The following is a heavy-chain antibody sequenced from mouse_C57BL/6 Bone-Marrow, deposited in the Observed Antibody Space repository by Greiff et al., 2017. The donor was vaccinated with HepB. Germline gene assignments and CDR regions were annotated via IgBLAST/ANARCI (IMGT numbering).Heavy chain of an antibody. D-gene: IGHD2-4*01. J-gene: IGHJ2*01. Sequence: QVQLKQPGTELVKPGASVKLSCKASGYTFTSYWMHWVKQRPGQGLEWIGNINPSNGGTNYNEKFKSKATLTVDKSSSTAYMQLSSLTSEDSAVYYCARSLHMITHFDYWGQGTTLTVSS. CDR3: ARSLHMITHFDY. CDR1: GYTFTSYW. V-gene: IGHV1-53*01. CDR2: INPSNGGT.